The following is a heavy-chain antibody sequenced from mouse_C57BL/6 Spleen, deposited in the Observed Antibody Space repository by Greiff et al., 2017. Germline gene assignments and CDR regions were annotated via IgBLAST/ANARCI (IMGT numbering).Heavy chain of an antibody. D-gene: IGHD2-3*01. Sequence: QVQLQQPGAELVKPGASVKMSCKASGYTFTSYWITWVKQRPGQGLEWIGDIYPGSGSTNYNEKFKSKATLTVDTSSSTAYMQLSSLTSEDSAVYYCARSLIYDAERFAYWGQGTLVTVSA. CDR2: IYPGSGST. J-gene: IGHJ3*01. CDR1: GYTFTSYW. V-gene: IGHV1-55*01. CDR3: ARSLIYDAERFAY.